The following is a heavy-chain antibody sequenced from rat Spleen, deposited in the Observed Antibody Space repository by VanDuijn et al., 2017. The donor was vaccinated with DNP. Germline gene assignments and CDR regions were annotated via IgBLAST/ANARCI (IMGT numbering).Heavy chain of an antibody. J-gene: IGHJ3*01. CDR1: GFTFSNHG. Sequence: EVQLVESGGDLVQPGGSLKLSCEASGFTFSNHGMAWVRQAPTKGLEWVASISYDGGSTYYRDSVKGRFTISRDNAKSSLYLQMDSLRSEDTATYYCTTDLAYWGQGTLVTVSS. CDR2: ISYDGGST. V-gene: IGHV5-20*01. CDR3: TTDLAY.